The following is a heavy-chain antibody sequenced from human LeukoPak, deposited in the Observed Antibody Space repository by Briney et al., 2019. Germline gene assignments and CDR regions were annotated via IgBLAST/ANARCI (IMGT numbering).Heavy chain of an antibody. D-gene: IGHD3-10*01. CDR1: GFTFGSYS. CDR3: ASAPRGY. Sequence: GGSLRLSCAASGFTFGSYSMSWVRQAPGKGLEWVSSISSSSSYIYYADSVKGRFTISRDNAKNSLYLQMNSLRAEDTAVYYCASAPRGYWGQGTLVTVSS. V-gene: IGHV3-21*01. CDR2: ISSSSSYI. J-gene: IGHJ4*02.